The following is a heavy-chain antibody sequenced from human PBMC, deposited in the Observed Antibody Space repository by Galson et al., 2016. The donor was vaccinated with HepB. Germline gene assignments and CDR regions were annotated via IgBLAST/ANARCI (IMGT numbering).Heavy chain of an antibody. J-gene: IGHJ1*01. D-gene: IGHD3-10*01. V-gene: IGHV5-10-1*01. CDR2: IDPSDSHR. Sequence: QSGAEVKKPGESLRISCRASGYSFNTYWISWVRQMPGIGLEWMGRIDPSDSHRDYSPSFQGHVTISVDRSITTVCLQWGSLKASDNAVYYCATGPRVGSPEQLQHWGQGTLVTVSS. CDR3: ATGPRVGSPEQLQH. CDR1: GYSFNTYW.